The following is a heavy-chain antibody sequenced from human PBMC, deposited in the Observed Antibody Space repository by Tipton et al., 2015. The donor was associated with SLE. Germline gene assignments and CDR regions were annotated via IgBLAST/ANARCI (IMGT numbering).Heavy chain of an antibody. J-gene: IGHJ4*02. CDR1: GFTFSSYA. CDR3: AKGGIVVVAALDY. CDR2: ISGSGGST. D-gene: IGHD2-15*01. Sequence: SLRLSCSASGFTFSSYAMHWVRQAPGKGLEYVSAISGSGGSTYYADSVKGRFTISRDNSKNTLYLQMNSLRAEDTAVYYCAKGGIVVVAALDYWGQGTLVTVSS. V-gene: IGHV3-64*04.